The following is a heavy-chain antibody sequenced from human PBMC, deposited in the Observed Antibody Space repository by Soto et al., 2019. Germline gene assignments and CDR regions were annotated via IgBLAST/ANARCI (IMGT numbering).Heavy chain of an antibody. CDR3: AGGSYYYDSSGYYFDY. V-gene: IGHV1-69*13. CDR1: GGTFSSYA. J-gene: IGHJ4*02. D-gene: IGHD3-22*01. Sequence: GASVKVSCKASGGTFSSYAISWVRQAPGQGLEWMGGIIPIFGTANYAQKFQGRVPITADESTSTAYMELSSLRSEDTAVYYCAGGSYYYDSSGYYFDYWGQGTLVTVSS. CDR2: IIPIFGTA.